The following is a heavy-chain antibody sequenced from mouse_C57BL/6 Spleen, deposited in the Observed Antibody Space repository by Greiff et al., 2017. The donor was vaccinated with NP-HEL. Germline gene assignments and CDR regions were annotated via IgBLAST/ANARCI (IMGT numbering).Heavy chain of an antibody. CDR3: ARHDGSSHYCDY. CDR2: ISNLAYSI. Sequence: EVQLVESGGSLVQPGGSLKLSCAASGFTFSDYGMAWVRQAPRKGPEWVAFISNLAYSIYYADTVTGRFTISRENAKNTLYLEMSSLRSEDTAMYYCARHDGSSHYCDYWGQGTTLTVSS. V-gene: IGHV5-15*01. CDR1: GFTFSDYG. J-gene: IGHJ2*01. D-gene: IGHD1-1*01.